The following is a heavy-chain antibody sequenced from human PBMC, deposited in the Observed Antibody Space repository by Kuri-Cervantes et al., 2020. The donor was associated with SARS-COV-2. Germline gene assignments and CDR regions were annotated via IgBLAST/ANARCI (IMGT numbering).Heavy chain of an antibody. CDR3: ARSSSGSYSDFGF. J-gene: IGHJ4*02. D-gene: IGHD1-26*01. Sequence: ASVKVSCKASGYTFTSFYLHWVRQAPGQGLEWMAIISPIVGDTTYAQRFRDRVSVTKDTSTSTVYMELRSLIFEDTAVYYCARSSSGSYSDFGFWGQGTLVTVSS. V-gene: IGHV1-46*01. CDR2: ISPIVGDT. CDR1: GYTFTSFY.